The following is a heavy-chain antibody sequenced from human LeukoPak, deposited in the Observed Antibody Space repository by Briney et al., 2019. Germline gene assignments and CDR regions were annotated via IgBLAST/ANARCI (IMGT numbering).Heavy chain of an antibody. CDR2: ISYDGSNK. V-gene: IGHV3-30*01. Sequence: PGRSLRLSCAASGFTFSSYAMHWVRQAPGKGLKWVAVISYDGSNKYYADSVKGRSTISRDNSKNTLYLQMNSLRAEDTAVYYCAREKAVVVQNWFDPWGQGTLVTVSS. CDR3: AREKAVVVQNWFDP. CDR1: GFTFSSYA. J-gene: IGHJ5*02. D-gene: IGHD2-2*01.